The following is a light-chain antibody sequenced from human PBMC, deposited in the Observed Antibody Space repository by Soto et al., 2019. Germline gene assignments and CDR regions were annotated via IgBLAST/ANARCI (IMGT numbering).Light chain of an antibody. J-gene: IGKJ1*01. CDR3: QQYNSYWT. CDR2: KAS. CDR1: QSISSW. Sequence: IQMTQSPSTLSASVGDRVTITCRASQSISSWLAWYQQKPGKAPKLLIYKASSLESGVPSRFSGSGSGTEFTLTISSLQPDDFATDYCQQYNSYWTFGQGTKVDIK. V-gene: IGKV1-5*03.